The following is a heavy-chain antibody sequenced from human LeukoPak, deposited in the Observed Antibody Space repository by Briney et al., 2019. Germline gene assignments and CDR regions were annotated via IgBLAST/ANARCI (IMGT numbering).Heavy chain of an antibody. CDR2: INHSGST. CDR3: ARGHNRWLRFFDY. D-gene: IGHD5-12*01. J-gene: IGHJ4*02. Sequence: SSETLSLTCAVYGGSFSGYYWSWIRQPPGKGLEWIGEINHSGSTNYNPSLKSRVTLSVDTSKNQFSLKLSSVTAADTAVYYCARGHNRWLRFFDYWGQGTLVTVSS. CDR1: GGSFSGYY. V-gene: IGHV4-34*01.